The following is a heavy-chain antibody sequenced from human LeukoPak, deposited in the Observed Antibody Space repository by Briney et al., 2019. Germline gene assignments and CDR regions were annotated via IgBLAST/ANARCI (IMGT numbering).Heavy chain of an antibody. D-gene: IGHD3-10*01. CDR1: GYTFTCYY. J-gene: IGHJ6*03. CDR2: INPNSGGT. Sequence: ASVKVSCKASGYTFTCYYMHWVRQAPGQGLEWMGWINPNSGGTNYAQKFQGRVTMTRDTSINTAYMELSRLRSDDTAVYYCARDLLPFGENYMDVWGKGTTVTISS. V-gene: IGHV1-2*02. CDR3: ARDLLPFGENYMDV.